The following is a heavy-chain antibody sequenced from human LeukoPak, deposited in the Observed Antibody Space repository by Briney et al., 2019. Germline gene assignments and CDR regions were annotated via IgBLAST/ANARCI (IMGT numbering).Heavy chain of an antibody. CDR1: GFTFSDYY. Sequence: PGGSLRLSCAASGFTFSDYYMSWVRQAPGKGLEWVANIKQDGSEKYYADSVKGRFTISRDNGKNSLDLQMNSLRADDTAFYYCARDTLGEGEDANYAVYYFDYWGQGTVVTVSS. CDR2: IKQDGSEK. D-gene: IGHD4/OR15-4a*01. CDR3: ARDTLGEGEDANYAVYYFDY. V-gene: IGHV3-7*01. J-gene: IGHJ4*02.